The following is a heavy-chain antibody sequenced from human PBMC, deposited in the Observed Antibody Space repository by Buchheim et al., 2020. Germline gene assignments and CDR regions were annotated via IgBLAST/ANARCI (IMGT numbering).Heavy chain of an antibody. J-gene: IGHJ4*02. CDR2: ISGSGGST. Sequence: EVQLLESGGGLVQPGGPLRLSCAASGFTFSSYAMSWVRQAPGKGLEWVSAISGSGGSTYYADSVKGRFTISSDNSQNTLYLQMNSLRAEDTAVYYCAKDRLADYVWGSYRLSLKAWAYWGQGTL. CDR1: GFTFSSYA. CDR3: AKDRLADYVWGSYRLSLKAWAY. V-gene: IGHV3-23*01. D-gene: IGHD3-16*02.